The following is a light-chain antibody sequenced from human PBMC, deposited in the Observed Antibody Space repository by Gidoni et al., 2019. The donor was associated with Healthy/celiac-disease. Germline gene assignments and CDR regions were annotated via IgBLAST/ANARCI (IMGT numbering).Light chain of an antibody. J-gene: IGKJ4*01. CDR2: TAS. CDR1: QGINKW. CDR3: QQTNSFPLVT. Sequence: DIQMTQSPSSVSASVGDRVTIICRASQGINKWLAWYQQKPGKAPKLLIYTASSLQSGVPSRFSGSGSGTDFTLTISSLQPEDFATYYCQQTNSFPLVTCXGXTKVEIK. V-gene: IGKV1-12*01.